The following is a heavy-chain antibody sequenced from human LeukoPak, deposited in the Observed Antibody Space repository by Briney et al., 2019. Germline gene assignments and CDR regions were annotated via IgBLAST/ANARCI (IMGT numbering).Heavy chain of an antibody. CDR2: INLDGSRT. V-gene: IGHV3-7*01. Sequence: GGSLRLSCAASGFTFSSYWMSWVRQAPGKGLEWVAHINLDGSRTVYVDSVRGRFTISRDNAKNSLYLQVNSLRADDTGVYYCARDPLVFSGWNYWGQGTLVTVS. D-gene: IGHD6-19*01. CDR3: ARDPLVFSGWNY. CDR1: GFTFSSYW. J-gene: IGHJ4*02.